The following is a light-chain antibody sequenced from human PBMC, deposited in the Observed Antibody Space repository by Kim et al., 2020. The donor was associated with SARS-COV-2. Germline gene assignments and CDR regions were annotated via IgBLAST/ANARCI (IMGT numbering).Light chain of an antibody. CDR2: QDS. V-gene: IGLV3-1*01. Sequence: SYELTQPPSVCVSPGQTASITCSGDKLGDKYACWYQQKPGQSPVLVIYQDSKRPSGIPERFSGSNSGNTATLTISGTQAMDEADYYCQAWDSSLGVFGGGTQLTVL. J-gene: IGLJ3*02. CDR3: QAWDSSLGV. CDR1: KLGDKY.